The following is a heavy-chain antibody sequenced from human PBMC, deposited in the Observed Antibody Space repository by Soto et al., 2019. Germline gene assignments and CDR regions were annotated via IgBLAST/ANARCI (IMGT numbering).Heavy chain of an antibody. CDR3: ARAEWLYLDY. V-gene: IGHV3-23*01. J-gene: IGHJ4*02. D-gene: IGHD3-3*01. CDR2: ISGSGGST. Sequence: GGSLRLSCAASGFTFSSYAMSWVRQAPGKGLEWVSAISGSGGSTFYADSMKGRVTISRDNSKNTLYLQMNSLRAEDTAVYYCARAEWLYLDYWGQGTLVTVSS. CDR1: GFTFSSYA.